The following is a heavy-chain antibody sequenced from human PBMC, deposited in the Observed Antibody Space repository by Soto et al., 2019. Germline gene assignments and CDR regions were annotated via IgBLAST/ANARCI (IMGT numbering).Heavy chain of an antibody. Sequence: SETLSLTCTVSGGSISSYRWSWIRQPAGKGLEWIGRLNTYGNTHYNPSLRSRVTVSVDTSRNQFFLTLRSVTAADSAVYHCGRESGETWDYEASWGQGTPVTVSS. J-gene: IGHJ5*02. CDR2: LNTYGNT. D-gene: IGHD1-7*01. CDR3: GRESGETWDYEAS. V-gene: IGHV4-4*07. CDR1: GGSISSYR.